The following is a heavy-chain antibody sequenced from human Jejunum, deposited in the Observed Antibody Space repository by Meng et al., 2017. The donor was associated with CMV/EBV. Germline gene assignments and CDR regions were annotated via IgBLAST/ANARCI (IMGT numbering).Heavy chain of an antibody. Sequence: SPTYYWGWIGQPPGRGLEWMASIYYGGSTYYSPSLKSRVTISVDTSKNQFSLSLSSVTAADTAVYYCARDRVHFSDDYYYYGMDVWGLGTTVTVSS. D-gene: IGHD1-1*01. CDR2: IYYGGST. CDR1: SPTYY. J-gene: IGHJ6*02. V-gene: IGHV4-39*07. CDR3: ARDRVHFSDDYYYYGMDV.